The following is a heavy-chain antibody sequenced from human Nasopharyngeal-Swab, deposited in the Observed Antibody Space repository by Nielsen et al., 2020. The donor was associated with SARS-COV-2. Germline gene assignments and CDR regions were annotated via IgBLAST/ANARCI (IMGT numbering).Heavy chain of an antibody. CDR3: ARDGVRPGYSSGWKYYYYGMDV. V-gene: IGHV3-30*03. D-gene: IGHD6-19*01. CDR2: ISYDGSNK. J-gene: IGHJ6*02. Sequence: GGFLRLSCAASGFTFSSYGMHWVRQAPGKGLEWVAVISYDGSNKNYADSVKGRFTISRDNSKNTLYLQMNSLRAEDTAVYYCARDGVRPGYSSGWKYYYYGMDVWGQGTTVTVSS. CDR1: GFTFSSYG.